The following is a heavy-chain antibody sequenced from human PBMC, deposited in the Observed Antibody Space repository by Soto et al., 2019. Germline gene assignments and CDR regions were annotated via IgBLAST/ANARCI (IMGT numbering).Heavy chain of an antibody. CDR2: INPNSGGT. CDR3: ARGDIVLVPAYYYYGMDV. CDR1: GYTFTGYY. D-gene: IGHD2-2*01. J-gene: IGHJ6*02. Sequence: ASVKVSCKASGYTFTGYYMHWVRQAPGQGLEWMGWINPNSGGTNYAQKFQGWVTMTRDTSISTAYMELSRLRSDDTAVYHFARGDIVLVPAYYYYGMDVWGQGTTVTVSS. V-gene: IGHV1-2*04.